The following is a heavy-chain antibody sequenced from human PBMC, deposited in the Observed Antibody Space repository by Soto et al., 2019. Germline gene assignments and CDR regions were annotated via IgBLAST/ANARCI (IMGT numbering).Heavy chain of an antibody. Sequence: EVQLVESGGGLVKPGGSLRLSCAASGFIFRNAWMIWVRQAPGKGLEWVGRIKSNTDGGTVDYAGPVKGRFTISRDDSEDTLSLHMNSLKTEDTAVYYCAPALRWEIHGSASWGPGTLVTVSS. J-gene: IGHJ5*02. CDR1: GFIFRNAW. CDR3: APALRWEIHGSAS. D-gene: IGHD2-15*01. V-gene: IGHV3-15*01. CDR2: IKSNTDGGTV.